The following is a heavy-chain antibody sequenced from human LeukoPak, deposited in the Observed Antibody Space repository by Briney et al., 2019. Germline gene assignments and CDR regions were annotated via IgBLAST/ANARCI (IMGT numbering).Heavy chain of an antibody. Sequence: ASVKVSCKASGYTFTSYDINWVRQATGQGLEWMGWMNPNSGNTGYAQKFQGRVTMTRNTSISTAYMELSSLRSEDTAVYYCAARGVRGVIMFGSYYYYMDVWGKGTTVTVSS. D-gene: IGHD3-10*01. V-gene: IGHV1-8*01. CDR1: GYTFTSYD. CDR2: MNPNSGNT. CDR3: AARGVRGVIMFGSYYYYMDV. J-gene: IGHJ6*03.